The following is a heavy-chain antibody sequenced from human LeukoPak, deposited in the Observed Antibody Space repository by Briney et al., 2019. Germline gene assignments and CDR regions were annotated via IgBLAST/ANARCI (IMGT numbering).Heavy chain of an antibody. J-gene: IGHJ6*03. CDR1: GFTFSNYA. CDR2: ISGTGHKT. V-gene: IGHV3-23*01. D-gene: IGHD5-12*01. CDR3: ARAWLRRKYYYYMDV. Sequence: GESLRLSCVASGFTFSNYAMSWVRQAPGKGLEWVSGISGTGHKTYYADSVKGRFTISRDNSKNTLYLQMDSLSVDDTAVYYCARAWLRRKYYYYMDVWGEGTTVTVSS.